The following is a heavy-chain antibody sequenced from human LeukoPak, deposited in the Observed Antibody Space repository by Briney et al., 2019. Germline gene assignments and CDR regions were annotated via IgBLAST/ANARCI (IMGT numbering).Heavy chain of an antibody. CDR3: VRDQSEFDS. CDR2: IHYSGST. V-gene: IGHV4-59*01. Sequence: SETLSLTCSVSGGSIKTYYWTWIRQPPGKGLEWIGYIHYSGSTDSHPSLMGRVTISLDTSKSQFSLELRSVTAADTAVYYCVRDQSEFDSWGQGTVVTVSS. J-gene: IGHJ4*02. CDR1: GGSIKTYY.